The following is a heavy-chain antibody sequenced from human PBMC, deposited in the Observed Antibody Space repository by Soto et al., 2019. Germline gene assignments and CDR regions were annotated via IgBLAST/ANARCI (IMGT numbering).Heavy chain of an antibody. J-gene: IGHJ3*02. V-gene: IGHV4-39*01. CDR2: IYYSGST. CDR1: GVSISSSSYY. CDR3: ASLNNGYGDYYFDI. Sequence: SDTLSLTCTVSGVSISSSSYYSGWLRQPPGKGLEWIGSIYYSGSTYYNPSLKSRVTISVDTSKNQFSLKLSSVTAADTAVYYCASLNNGYGDYYFDILGPGTMVTVSS. D-gene: IGHD4-17*01.